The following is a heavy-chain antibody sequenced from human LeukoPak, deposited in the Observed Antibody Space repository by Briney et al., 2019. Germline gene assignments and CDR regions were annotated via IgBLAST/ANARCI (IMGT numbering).Heavy chain of an antibody. D-gene: IGHD3-22*01. V-gene: IGHV4-31*03. Sequence: PPQTLSLTCTASGGSISSGGYYWSWIRQHPGKGLEWIGYIYYSGSTYYNPSLKSRVTISVDTSKNQFSLKLSSVTAADTAVYYCARDRGAGGDSSGYYDYWGQGTLVTVSP. CDR2: IYYSGST. CDR1: GGSISSGGYY. CDR3: ARDRGAGGDSSGYYDY. J-gene: IGHJ4*02.